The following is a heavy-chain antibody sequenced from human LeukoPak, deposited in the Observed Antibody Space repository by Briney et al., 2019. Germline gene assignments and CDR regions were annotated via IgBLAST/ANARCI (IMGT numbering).Heavy chain of an antibody. D-gene: IGHD3-22*01. CDR3: AREDSGGYSLDS. CDR1: ELILSNYA. Sequence: HSGGSLRLSCAASELILSNYAMHWVRQAPGKGLEWVAIRWHDGSKIYYADSVKGRFTISRDSAKNTLDLQMNSLTLEDTAVYYCAREDSGGYSLDSWGQGTWSPSPQ. V-gene: IGHV3-33*01. J-gene: IGHJ4*02. CDR2: RWHDGSKI.